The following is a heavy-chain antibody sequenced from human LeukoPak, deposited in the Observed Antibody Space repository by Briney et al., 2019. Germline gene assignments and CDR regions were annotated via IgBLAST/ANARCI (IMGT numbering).Heavy chain of an antibody. CDR1: GFIFSSYG. V-gene: IGHV3-33*01. D-gene: IGHD6-19*01. CDR3: ARDELAVAKKGFLDS. Sequence: PGGSLRLSCAASGFIFSSYGMHGVRQAPGKGLEWVAVIWYDGSNKYYADSVKGRFTISRDNSKNTLYLQVNSLRAEDTAVYYCARDELAVAKKGFLDSWGQGTLVTVSS. CDR2: IWYDGSNK. J-gene: IGHJ5*01.